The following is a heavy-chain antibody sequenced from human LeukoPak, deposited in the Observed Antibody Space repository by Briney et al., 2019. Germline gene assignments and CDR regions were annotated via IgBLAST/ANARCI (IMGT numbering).Heavy chain of an antibody. V-gene: IGHV3-30-3*01. CDR2: ISYDGSNK. CDR1: GFTFSSYA. J-gene: IGHJ6*02. Sequence: PGGSLRLSCAASGFTFSSYAMHWVRQAPGKGLEWVAVISYDGSNKYYADSVKGRFTISRDNSKNTLYLQMNSLRAEDTAVYYRARYYDTSYGMDVWGQGTTVTVSS. D-gene: IGHD3-9*01. CDR3: ARYYDTSYGMDV.